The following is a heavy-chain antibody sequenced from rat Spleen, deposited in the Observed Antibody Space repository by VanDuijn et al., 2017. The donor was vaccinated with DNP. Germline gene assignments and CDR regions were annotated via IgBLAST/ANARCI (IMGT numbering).Heavy chain of an antibody. CDR3: ARQHRWSYYFDY. D-gene: IGHD1-1*01. Sequence: EVQLVESGGGLVQPGRSLKLSCTASGFTFSDYNIAWLRQAPKKGPEWVATVIYDGSRTSYRDSVKGRFIISRDNTKSLLYLQMDSLRPDDTATYYCARQHRWSYYFDYWGQGVMVTVSS. V-gene: IGHV5S10*01. CDR2: VIYDGSRT. CDR1: GFTFSDYN. J-gene: IGHJ2*01.